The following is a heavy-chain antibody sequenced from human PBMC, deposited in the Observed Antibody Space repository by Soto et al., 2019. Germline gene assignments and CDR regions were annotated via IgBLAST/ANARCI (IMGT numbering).Heavy chain of an antibody. Sequence: GESLKISCRGSGYSFTSYWIGWMRQMPGKGLEWMGIIYPGDSDTRYSPSFQGQVTISADKSISTAYLQWSSLKASDTAMYYCARLPVTHLIAVGGPLEYGGQGTMGTV. V-gene: IGHV5-51*01. CDR1: GYSFTSYW. J-gene: IGHJ4*02. CDR3: ARLPVTHLIAVGGPLEY. D-gene: IGHD6-19*01. CDR2: IYPGDSDT.